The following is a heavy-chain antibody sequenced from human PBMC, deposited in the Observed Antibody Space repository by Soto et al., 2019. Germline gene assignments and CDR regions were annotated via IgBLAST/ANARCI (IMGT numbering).Heavy chain of an antibody. CDR1: GFTFSSYG. V-gene: IGHV3-33*06. CDR3: AKDKDWSGVYGMDV. CDR2: IWYDGTNK. D-gene: IGHD3-3*01. J-gene: IGHJ6*02. Sequence: PGGSLRLSCAASGFTFSSYGMHWVRQAPGKGLEWVAVIWYDGTNKYYVDSVKGRFTISKDNSKNTLYLQMNSLRAEDTAIYYCAKDKDWSGVYGMDVWGQGTTVTVSS.